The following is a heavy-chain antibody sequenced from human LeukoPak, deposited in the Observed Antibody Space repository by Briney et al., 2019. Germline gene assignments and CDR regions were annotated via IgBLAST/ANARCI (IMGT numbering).Heavy chain of an antibody. Sequence: ASVKVSCKASGYTLTELSMHWVRQAPGKGLEWMGGFDPEDGETIYAQKFQGRVTMTEDTSTDTAYMELSSLRSEDTAVYYCATDLLAAAGFCFDYWGQGTLVTVSS. V-gene: IGHV1-24*01. CDR1: GYTLTELS. CDR2: FDPEDGET. D-gene: IGHD6-13*01. CDR3: ATDLLAAAGFCFDY. J-gene: IGHJ4*02.